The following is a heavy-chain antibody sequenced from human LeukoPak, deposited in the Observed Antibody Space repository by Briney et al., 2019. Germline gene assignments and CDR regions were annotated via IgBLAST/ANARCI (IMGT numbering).Heavy chain of an antibody. CDR2: FDPEDGET. CDR1: GYTLTELS. J-gene: IGHJ4*02. V-gene: IGHV1-24*01. CDR3: ATALVDVHGKDY. Sequence: ASVKVSCKVSGYTLTELSMHWVRQAPGKGLEWMGGFDPEDGETIYAQKFQGRDTMTEDTSTDTAYMELSSLRSEDTAVYYCATALVDVHGKDYWGQGTLVTVSS. D-gene: IGHD1-26*01.